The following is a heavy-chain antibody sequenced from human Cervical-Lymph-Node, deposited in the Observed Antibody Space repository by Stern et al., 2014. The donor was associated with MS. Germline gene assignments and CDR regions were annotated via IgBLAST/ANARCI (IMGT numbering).Heavy chain of an antibody. Sequence: QVTLRESGPTLVKPTQTLTLTCTFSGFSLSTRGVGLAWIRQPPGKALEWLTLIYWNDDQRYNPSLKSRLTITKVSSKSQVVLTMTNMDPVDTATYYCAHSCRTGYGPCRQFDYWGQGTPVTVSS. V-gene: IGHV2-5*01. CDR2: IYWNDDQ. CDR3: AHSCRTGYGPCRQFDY. J-gene: IGHJ4*02. D-gene: IGHD5-12*01. CDR1: GFSLSTRGVG.